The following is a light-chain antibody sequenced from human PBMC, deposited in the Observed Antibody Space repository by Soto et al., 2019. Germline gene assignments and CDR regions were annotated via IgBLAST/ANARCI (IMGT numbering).Light chain of an antibody. CDR3: QHYGGSPLYT. CDR1: QSVRSNY. V-gene: IGKV3-20*01. Sequence: EIVLTQSPGTLSLSPGEGATLSCRASQSVRSNYLAWYQQKPGQAPRLLIYGASSRATGIPDRFSGSGSGTDFTLTISRLEPEDFVVYYCQHYGGSPLYTFGQGTKLEIK. CDR2: GAS. J-gene: IGKJ2*01.